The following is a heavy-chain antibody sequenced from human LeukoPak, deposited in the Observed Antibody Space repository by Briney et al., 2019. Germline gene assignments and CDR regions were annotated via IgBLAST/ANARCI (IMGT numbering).Heavy chain of an antibody. V-gene: IGHV3-53*01. CDR2: IYSGGTT. D-gene: IGHD2-8*02. J-gene: IGHJ4*02. Sequence: GGSLRLSCAASGLSVSGIYMSWVRQGPGKGLEWGSVIYSGGTTYYADSVKGRFTISRDNAKNTLFLKMNGPRAEDTAVYFCARDLVLVETPGGDFDHWGQGTLVSVSS. CDR3: ARDLVLVETPGGDFDH. CDR1: GLSVSGIY.